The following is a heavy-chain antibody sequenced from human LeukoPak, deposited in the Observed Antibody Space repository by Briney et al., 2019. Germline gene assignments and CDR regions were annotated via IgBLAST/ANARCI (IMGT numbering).Heavy chain of an antibody. V-gene: IGHV4-4*02. CDR2: IYHSGST. CDR1: GGSISSSNW. CDR3: AREKRVTTYYYGMDV. J-gene: IGHJ6*02. D-gene: IGHD4-11*01. Sequence: SGTLSLTCAVSGGSISSSNWWSWVRQPPGKELEWIGEIYHSGSTNYNPSLKSRVTISVDTSKNQFSLKLSSVTAADTAVYYCAREKRVTTYYYGMDVWGQGTTVTVSS.